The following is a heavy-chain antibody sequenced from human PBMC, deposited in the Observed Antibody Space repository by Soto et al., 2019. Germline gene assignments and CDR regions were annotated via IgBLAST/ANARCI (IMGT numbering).Heavy chain of an antibody. D-gene: IGHD3-22*01. Sequence: VQLVESGGGLVKPGGSLRLSCAASGFPFSDAWMNWVRQAPGKGLEWVGRVKSKSDGGTTDYPAPVRGRFTISRDDSKNTLYLQLSSLKTEDTAVYFCTSQYYFDASGFAFDIWGQGTMVTVSS. J-gene: IGHJ3*02. CDR3: TSQYYFDASGFAFDI. CDR2: VKSKSDGGTT. V-gene: IGHV3-15*01. CDR1: GFPFSDAW.